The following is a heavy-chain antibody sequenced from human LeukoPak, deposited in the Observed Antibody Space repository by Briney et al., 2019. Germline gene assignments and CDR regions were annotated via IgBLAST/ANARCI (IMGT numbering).Heavy chain of an antibody. V-gene: IGHV3-30*18. CDR1: GFTFSSYG. D-gene: IGHD3-10*01. Sequence: GRSLRLSCAASGFTFSSYGMHWVRQAPGKGLEWVAVISYDGSNKYYADSVKGRFTISRDNSKNTLYLQMNSLRAEDTAVYYCAKDRPRGSYYNGWGQGTLVTVSS. J-gene: IGHJ4*02. CDR3: AKDRPRGSYYNG. CDR2: ISYDGSNK.